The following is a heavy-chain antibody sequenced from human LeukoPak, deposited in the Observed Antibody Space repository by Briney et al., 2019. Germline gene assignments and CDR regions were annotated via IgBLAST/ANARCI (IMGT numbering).Heavy chain of an antibody. CDR3: AKDRSSGYYPWYFDY. Sequence: GGSLRLSCAASGFTFNSYSMNWVRQAPGKGLEWVSSISGSNSYIYYADSVKGRFTISRDNSKNTLYLQMNSLRAEDTAVYYCAKDRSSGYYPWYFDYWGQGTLVTVSS. CDR2: ISGSNSYI. D-gene: IGHD3-22*01. J-gene: IGHJ4*02. CDR1: GFTFNSYS. V-gene: IGHV3-21*01.